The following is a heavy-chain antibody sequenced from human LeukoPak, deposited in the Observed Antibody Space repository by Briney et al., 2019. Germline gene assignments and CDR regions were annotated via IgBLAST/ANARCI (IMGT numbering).Heavy chain of an antibody. V-gene: IGHV1-8*01. CDR2: MNPGSGDT. J-gene: IGHJ4*02. D-gene: IGHD3-3*01. CDR3: ARGGDFWSGSDY. Sequence: ASVKVSCKASGYTFTTHDLTWVRQATGQGLEWMGWMNPGSGDTAYAQKFQGRVTITRNTSISTAYMELSSLRSEDTAVYYCARGGDFWSGSDYWGQGTLVTVSS. CDR1: GYTFTTHD.